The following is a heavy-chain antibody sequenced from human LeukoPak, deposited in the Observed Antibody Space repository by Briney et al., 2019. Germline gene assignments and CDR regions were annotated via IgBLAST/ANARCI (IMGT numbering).Heavy chain of an antibody. CDR2: ISGDGTT. D-gene: IGHD1-14*01. V-gene: IGHV3-66*01. CDR1: GFTVSGNY. J-gene: IGHJ6*02. Sequence: GGSLRLSCAASGFTVSGNYMSWVRQAPGKGLEWVSLISGDGTTYYADPVKGRFTISRDNSKNTVHLQMNSLRPEDAALYYCARDVPPYLTSPWGLDGWGQGTTVIVS. CDR3: ARDVPPYLTSPWGLDG.